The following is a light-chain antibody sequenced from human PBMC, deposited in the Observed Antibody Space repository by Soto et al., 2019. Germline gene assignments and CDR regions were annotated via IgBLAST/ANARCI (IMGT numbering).Light chain of an antibody. CDR2: SAA. J-gene: IGKJ1*01. V-gene: IGKV3-20*01. CDR3: QQYNNWPPCT. Sequence: EVVLTQSPGTLSLSPGKRATLSCRASQSISSSYLAWYQHKPGQAPRLLIYSAATRASGFPDRFSGSGSGTEFTLTINGLQSEDFAVYYCQQYNNWPPCTFGQGTKVDIK. CDR1: QSISSSY.